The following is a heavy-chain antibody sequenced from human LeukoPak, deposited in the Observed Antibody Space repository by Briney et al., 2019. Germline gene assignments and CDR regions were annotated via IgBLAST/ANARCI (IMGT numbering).Heavy chain of an antibody. CDR2: IIPIFGTA. Sequence: GASVKVSCKASGGTFSGYAISWVRQAPGQGLEWMGGIIPIFGTANYAQKFQGRVTITADESTSTAYMELSSLRSEDTAVYYCASQIPRIYYGSGSYYSFDYWGQGTLVTVSS. J-gene: IGHJ4*02. CDR3: ASQIPRIYYGSGSYYSFDY. CDR1: GGTFSGYA. V-gene: IGHV1-69*13. D-gene: IGHD3-10*01.